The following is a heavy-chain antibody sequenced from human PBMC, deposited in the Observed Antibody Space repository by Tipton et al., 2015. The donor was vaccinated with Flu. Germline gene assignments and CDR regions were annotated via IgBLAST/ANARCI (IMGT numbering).Heavy chain of an antibody. J-gene: IGHJ4*02. CDR1: GFTVSSNY. V-gene: IGHV3-53*01. Sequence: SLRLSCAASGFTVSSNYMSWVRQAPGKGLEWVSVIYSGGSTYYADSVKGRFTISRDNSKNTLYLQMNSLRAEDTAGYYCARFYCGGDCYSSWGQGTLVTVSS. D-gene: IGHD2-21*02. CDR3: ARFYCGGDCYSS. CDR2: IYSGGST.